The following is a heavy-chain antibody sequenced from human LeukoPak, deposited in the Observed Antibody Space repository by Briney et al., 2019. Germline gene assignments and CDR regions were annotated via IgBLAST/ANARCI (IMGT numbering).Heavy chain of an antibody. CDR2: LYYSGST. D-gene: IGHD2-15*01. CDR3: ARVGIRCSGGSCHSQYFQH. CDR1: GDSISSSY. Sequence: SETLSLTCTVSGDSISSSYWSWIRQPPGKGLEWMWYLYYSGSTNYNPSLKSRVTISVDTSKNQFSLKLSSVTAADTAVYYCARVGIRCSGGSCHSQYFQHWGQGTLVTVSS. J-gene: IGHJ1*01. V-gene: IGHV4-59*01.